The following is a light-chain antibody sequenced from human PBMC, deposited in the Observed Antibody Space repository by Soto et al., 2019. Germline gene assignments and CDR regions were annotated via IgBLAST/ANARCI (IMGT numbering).Light chain of an antibody. V-gene: IGLV2-14*01. CDR3: SSVTTSSTRV. CDR1: SSDVGGYNY. Sequence: QSALTQPASVSGSPGQSITISCTGTSSDVGGYNYVSWYQHHPGKAPKLMIYEVSNRPSGVSTRFSGSKSGNTASLTISGVQAEDEADYYCSSVTTSSTRVFGTGTKLTVL. CDR2: EVS. J-gene: IGLJ1*01.